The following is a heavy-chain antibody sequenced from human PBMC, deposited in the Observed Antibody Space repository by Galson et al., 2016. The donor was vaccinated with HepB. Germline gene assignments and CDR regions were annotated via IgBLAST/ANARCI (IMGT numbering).Heavy chain of an antibody. Sequence: SLKLSCAASGFTFRNYALSWFRRAPGKGLKWVPNIDGPTPNPHYADSVRGRFSIYRDNSRDTLYLQMDSLTAEDSAIYYCTTWLSHHFDYWGQGTRVTVSS. CDR1: GFTFRNYA. CDR2: IDGPTPNP. D-gene: IGHD6-19*01. CDR3: TTWLSHHFDY. V-gene: IGHV3-23*01. J-gene: IGHJ4*02.